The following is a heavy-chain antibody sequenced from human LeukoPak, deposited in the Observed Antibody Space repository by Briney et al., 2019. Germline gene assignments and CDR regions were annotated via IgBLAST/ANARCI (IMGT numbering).Heavy chain of an antibody. J-gene: IGHJ4*02. Sequence: ASVKVSCKASGYTFTDYYMHWVRQAPGQGLEWMGWINPNSGGTNYAQKFQGRVTMTRDTSISTAYMELSRLRSNDTAVYYCARASYYYDSSGYPGYYFDYWGQGTLVTVSS. CDR1: GYTFTDYY. CDR2: INPNSGGT. CDR3: ARASYYYDSSGYPGYYFDY. D-gene: IGHD3-22*01. V-gene: IGHV1-2*02.